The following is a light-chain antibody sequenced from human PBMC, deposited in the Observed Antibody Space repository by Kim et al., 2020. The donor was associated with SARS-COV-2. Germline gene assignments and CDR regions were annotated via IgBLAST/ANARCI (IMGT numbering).Light chain of an antibody. CDR3: NSRDINNNHHV. CDR1: ILRRSF. Sequence: SSELTQDPAVSVALGQTVRITCQGDILRRSFAAWYQQKPGQAPVLVTYGKNYRPSGIPDRFSGSNSESTASLTITGAQAEDGADYYCNSRDINNNHHVFG. V-gene: IGLV3-19*01. CDR2: GKN. J-gene: IGLJ1*01.